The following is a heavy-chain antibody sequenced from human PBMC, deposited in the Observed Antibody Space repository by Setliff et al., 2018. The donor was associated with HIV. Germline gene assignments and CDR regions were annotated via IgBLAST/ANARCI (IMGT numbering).Heavy chain of an antibody. CDR1: GENVSSSTAA. V-gene: IGHV6-1*01. CDR3: ARGRDEYGWPTVTLTYYYYYYIDV. J-gene: IGHJ6*03. CDR2: TYYRSKWYK. Sequence: SQTLSLTCVISGENVSSSTAAWNWIRQSPSRGLEWLGRTYYRSKWYKDYAVSVKSRINISADTSKNHFSLQLISVSPEDSAIYYCARGRDEYGWPTVTLTYYYYYYIDVWDNGTTVTVSS. D-gene: IGHD4-17*01.